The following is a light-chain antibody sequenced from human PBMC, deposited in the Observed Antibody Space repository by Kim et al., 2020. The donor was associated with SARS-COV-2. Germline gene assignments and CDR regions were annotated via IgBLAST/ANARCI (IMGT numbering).Light chain of an antibody. CDR2: CAC. Sequence: TQSPGTLSLSPGERATLSCRASQSFGNNNLAWYQQKPGQAPGLLIYCACNRATGIPDRFSGSGSGTDFTLTISRLEPEDFAVYYCQQYGTVPYTFGQGTKLEI. V-gene: IGKV3-20*01. CDR1: QSFGNNN. CDR3: QQYGTVPYT. J-gene: IGKJ2*01.